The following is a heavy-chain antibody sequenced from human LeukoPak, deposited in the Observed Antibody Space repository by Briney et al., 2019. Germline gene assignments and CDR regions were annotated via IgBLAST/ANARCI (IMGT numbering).Heavy chain of an antibody. Sequence: ASVKVSCKASGYTFTSYGISWVRQAPGQGLEWMGWISAYNGNTNYSQNLQGRVTMTTDTSTSTAYMAMRSLRSDDTAVYYCATDQYCSGGSCYKTAWFDPWGQGTLVTVSS. CDR3: ATDQYCSGGSCYKTAWFDP. V-gene: IGHV1-18*01. CDR1: GYTFTSYG. CDR2: ISAYNGNT. D-gene: IGHD2-15*01. J-gene: IGHJ5*02.